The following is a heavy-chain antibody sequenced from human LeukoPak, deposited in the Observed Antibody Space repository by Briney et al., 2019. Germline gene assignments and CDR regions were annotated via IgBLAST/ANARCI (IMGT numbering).Heavy chain of an antibody. J-gene: IGHJ4*02. Sequence: PSETLSLTCTVSGRPISGYYWSWIRQPPGKGLEYMGYIYYSGSTDYNPALESRITMSVDTSKNQFSLKLRSVNAADTDVYYCARHYYDSSGYYYFDYWGQGPLVSVSS. D-gene: IGHD3-22*01. CDR2: IYYSGST. V-gene: IGHV4-59*08. CDR1: GRPISGYY. CDR3: ARHYYDSSGYYYFDY.